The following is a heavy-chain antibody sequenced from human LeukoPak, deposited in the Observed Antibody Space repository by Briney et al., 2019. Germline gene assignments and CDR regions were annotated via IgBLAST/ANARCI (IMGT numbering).Heavy chain of an antibody. J-gene: IGHJ6*03. CDR1: GGSISSSSYY. V-gene: IGHV4-39*01. CDR2: IYYSGST. CDR3: ARLWSGGWNYYYYYMDV. D-gene: IGHD5-18*01. Sequence: SETLSLTCTVSGGSISSSSYYWGWIRQPPGKGLEWIGSIYYSGSTYYNPSLKSRVTISVDTSKNQFSLKLSSVTAADTAVYYCARLWSGGWNYYYYYMDVWGKGTTVTVSS.